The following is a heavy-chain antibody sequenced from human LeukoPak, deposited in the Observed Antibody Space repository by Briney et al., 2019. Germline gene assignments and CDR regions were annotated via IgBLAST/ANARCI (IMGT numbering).Heavy chain of an antibody. D-gene: IGHD3-22*01. CDR3: ARDGAQYDSLDYEGEYYYYFGMDV. CDR1: GGSINNYY. Sequence: PSETLSLTCTVSGGSINNYYWSWIRQPPGKGLDWIGYIYYTGNTNYNPSLERRVTISVDRSKNQFSLKLNSVTAADTAVYYCARDGAQYDSLDYEGEYYYYFGMDVWGQGATVTVSS. V-gene: IGHV4-59*01. CDR2: IYYTGNT. J-gene: IGHJ6*02.